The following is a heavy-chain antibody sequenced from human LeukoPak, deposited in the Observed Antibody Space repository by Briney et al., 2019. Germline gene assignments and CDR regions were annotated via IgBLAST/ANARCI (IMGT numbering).Heavy chain of an antibody. CDR1: GGSFSGYY. J-gene: IGHJ4*02. CDR3: ARVNGYYYFDY. D-gene: IGHD2-8*01. CDR2: IYYSGST. V-gene: IGHV4-59*01. Sequence: SETLSLTCAVYGGSFSGYYWSWIRQPPGKGLEWIGYIYYSGSTNYNPSLKSRVTISVDTSKNQFSLKLSSVTAADTAVYYCARVNGYYYFDYWGQGTLVTVSS.